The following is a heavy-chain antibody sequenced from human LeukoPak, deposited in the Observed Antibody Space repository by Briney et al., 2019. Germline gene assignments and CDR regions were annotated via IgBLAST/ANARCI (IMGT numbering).Heavy chain of an antibody. D-gene: IGHD3-22*01. J-gene: IGHJ4*02. Sequence: GESLKISCKGSGYSFTSYWIAWVRQMPGKGLEWMGIIYPGDSDTRYSPSFQGQVTISVDKSNNTAYLHWSSLRASDTAIYYCARRKGYDSSGADYWGQGTLVTVSS. CDR1: GYSFTSYW. V-gene: IGHV5-51*01. CDR2: IYPGDSDT. CDR3: ARRKGYDSSGADY.